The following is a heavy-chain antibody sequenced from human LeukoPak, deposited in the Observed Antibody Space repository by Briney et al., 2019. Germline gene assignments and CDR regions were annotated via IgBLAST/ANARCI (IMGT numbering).Heavy chain of an antibody. CDR2: INSDGSWT. Sequence: GGSLRLSCAASGNYLMHWVRQAPGKGLVWVSHINSDGSWTSYADSVKGRFTISKDNAKNTVYLQMNNLRAEDTAVYYCVSFYETYWGRGTLVTVSS. V-gene: IGHV3-74*01. D-gene: IGHD2/OR15-2a*01. CDR3: VSFYETY. J-gene: IGHJ4*02. CDR1: GNYL.